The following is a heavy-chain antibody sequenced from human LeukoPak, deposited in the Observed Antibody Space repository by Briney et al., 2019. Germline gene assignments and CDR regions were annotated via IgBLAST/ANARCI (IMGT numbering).Heavy chain of an antibody. V-gene: IGHV3-7*01. CDR3: ARAHNWAYDL. CDR1: GFIFSNFW. CDR2: INQDGRTK. D-gene: IGHD5-12*01. Sequence: GGSLGLSCAASGFIFSNFWMTWVRQAPGKGLEWVATINQDGRTKTYVDSVKGRFTISRDKTKNSLFLQMSSLRAEDTAVYYCARAHNWAYDLWGQGTLVTVSS. J-gene: IGHJ4*02.